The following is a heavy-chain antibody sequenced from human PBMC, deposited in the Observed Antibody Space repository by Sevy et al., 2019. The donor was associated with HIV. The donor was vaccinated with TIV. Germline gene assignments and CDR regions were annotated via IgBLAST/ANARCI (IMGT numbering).Heavy chain of an antibody. D-gene: IGHD5-18*01. CDR2: INAGNGNT. Sequence: ASVKVSCKASGYTFTSYEIHWVRQAPGQRLEWMGRINAGNGNTESSQKLQGRVTITRDTSASTAYMELRNLRSEDTAVYYCARGGVNWDTAYFDYWGQGTLVTVSS. CDR1: GYTFTSYE. CDR3: ARGGVNWDTAYFDY. V-gene: IGHV1-3*01. J-gene: IGHJ4*02.